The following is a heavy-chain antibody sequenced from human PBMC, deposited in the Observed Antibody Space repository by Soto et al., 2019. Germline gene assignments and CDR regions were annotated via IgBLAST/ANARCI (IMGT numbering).Heavy chain of an antibody. V-gene: IGHV3-73*02. CDR3: TRLTYYYGSGVYYSGESGMDV. CDR1: GFTFGDSS. J-gene: IGHJ6*02. D-gene: IGHD3-22*01. Sequence: EVQLVESGGGLAQPGGSLKLSCAASGFTFGDSSIHWVRQASGKGLEWVGRIRSKAYSYAAAYAASVKGRFTIFGDDSKKTAYLQMISLKTEDTAVYYCTRLTYYYGSGVYYSGESGMDVWGQGTTVTVSS. CDR2: IRSKAYSYAA.